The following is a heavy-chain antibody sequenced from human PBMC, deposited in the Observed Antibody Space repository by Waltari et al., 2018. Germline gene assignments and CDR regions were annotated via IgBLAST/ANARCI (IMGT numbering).Heavy chain of an antibody. V-gene: IGHV4-39*07. CDR3: ARRPLIAVAALDY. D-gene: IGHD6-19*01. Sequence: QLQLQESGPGLVKPSETLSLTCTVPGGSISSSSYYWGWIRQPPGKGLEWIGSIYYSGSTYYNPSLKSRVTISVDTSKNQFSLKLSSVTAADTAVYYCARRPLIAVAALDYWGQGTLVTVSS. CDR1: GGSISSSSYY. J-gene: IGHJ4*02. CDR2: IYYSGST.